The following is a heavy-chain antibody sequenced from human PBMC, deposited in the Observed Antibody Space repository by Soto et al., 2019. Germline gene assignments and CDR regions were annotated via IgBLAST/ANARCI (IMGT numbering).Heavy chain of an antibody. Sequence: PGGSLRLSCAASGFTFSSYSMNWVRQAPGKGLEWISYISTTSSSIYYADSVKGRFTISRDNAKNSLFLQMNSLRDEDTAVYYCARKGVAFDYWGQGALDTVSS. CDR2: ISTTSSSI. CDR3: ARKGVAFDY. CDR1: GFTFSSYS. J-gene: IGHJ4*02. V-gene: IGHV3-48*02. D-gene: IGHD3-3*01.